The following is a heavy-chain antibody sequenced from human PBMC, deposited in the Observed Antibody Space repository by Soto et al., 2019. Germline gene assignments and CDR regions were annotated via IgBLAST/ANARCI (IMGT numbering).Heavy chain of an antibody. D-gene: IGHD4-4*01. CDR1: GGTFSSYA. V-gene: IGHV1-69*12. CDR2: IIPIFGTA. J-gene: IGHJ6*02. Sequence: QVQLVQSGAEVKKPGSSVTVSCKASGGTFSSYAISWVRQAPGQGLEWMGGIIPIFGTADYAQKFQGRVTIPGGESTSTAYRELSSLRSEDTAVYYCATHMTTVGYGYGMDVWGQGTTVTVSS. CDR3: ATHMTTVGYGYGMDV.